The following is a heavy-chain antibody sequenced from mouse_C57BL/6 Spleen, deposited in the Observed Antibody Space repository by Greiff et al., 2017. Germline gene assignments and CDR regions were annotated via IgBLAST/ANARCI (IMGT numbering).Heavy chain of an antibody. CDR3: ALYDYDEPWFAY. Sequence: VQLQKSVAELVRPGASVKLSCTASGFNIKNTYMHWVKQRPEQGLEWIGRLDPANGNTKYAPKFQGKATITPDTSSNTAYLQLSSLPSEDTAIYSWALYDYDEPWFAYWGQGTLVTVSA. CDR1: GFNIKNTY. J-gene: IGHJ3*01. CDR2: LDPANGNT. D-gene: IGHD2-4*01. V-gene: IGHV14-3*01.